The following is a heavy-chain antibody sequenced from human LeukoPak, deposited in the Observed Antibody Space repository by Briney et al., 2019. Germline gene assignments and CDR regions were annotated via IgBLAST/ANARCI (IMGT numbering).Heavy chain of an antibody. D-gene: IGHD3-22*01. CDR3: ARSNTMTRSALKGAFDI. Sequence: ASVKVSCKASGYTFTSYYMHWVRQAPGQGLEWMGIINPSGGSTSYAQKFQGRVTMTRDTSTSTVYMELSSLRSEDTAVYYCARSNTMTRSALKGAFDIWGQGTMVTVSS. CDR1: GYTFTSYY. CDR2: INPSGGST. J-gene: IGHJ3*02. V-gene: IGHV1-46*01.